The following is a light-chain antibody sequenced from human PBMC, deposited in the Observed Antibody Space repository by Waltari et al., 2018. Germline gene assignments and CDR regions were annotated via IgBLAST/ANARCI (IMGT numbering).Light chain of an antibody. J-gene: IGLJ3*02. V-gene: IGLV2-8*01. CDR3: SSYAGSNNWV. CDR1: SSAVGGYSY. Sequence: QSALTQPPSASGSPGQSVTSPCPGTSSAVGGYSYVSWYQQHPGKAPKFLIYEVSKRPSGVPDRFSGSKSGNAASLTVSGLQAEDEADYYCSSYAGSNNWVFGGGTKLTVL. CDR2: EVS.